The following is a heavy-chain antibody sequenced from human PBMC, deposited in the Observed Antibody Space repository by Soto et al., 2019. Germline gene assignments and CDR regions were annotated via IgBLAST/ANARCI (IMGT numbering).Heavy chain of an antibody. V-gene: IGHV1-18*01. Sequence: QVQLVQSGAEVKKPGASVKVSCKASGYTFTSYGISWVRQAPGQGLEWMGWVSAYNGNTNYAQKLRGRVNMTTDTSTSTAYVELRSLRSDDTAVYYCARDVRWVRWELLPRFGQQRAFELWGQGTMVTVSS. D-gene: IGHD1-26*01. CDR1: GYTFTSYG. J-gene: IGHJ3*01. CDR3: ARDVRWVRWELLPRFGQQRAFEL. CDR2: VSAYNGNT.